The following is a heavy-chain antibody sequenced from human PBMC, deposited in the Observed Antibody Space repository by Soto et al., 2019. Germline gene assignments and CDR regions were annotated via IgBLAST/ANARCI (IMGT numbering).Heavy chain of an antibody. CDR3: ARATGTLRSRNCDY. V-gene: IGHV4-31*03. Sequence: SETLSLTCSVSGGSIRTVGHYWTWIRHPPGKGLEWIGSIYHTGSTYYSKSLRSRLTMSVDTSKSQFSLRLSSVTAADTAVYYCARATGTLRSRNCDYWGQGSLVTVSS. CDR2: IYHTGST. J-gene: IGHJ4*02. CDR1: GGSIRTVGHY. D-gene: IGHD1-1*01.